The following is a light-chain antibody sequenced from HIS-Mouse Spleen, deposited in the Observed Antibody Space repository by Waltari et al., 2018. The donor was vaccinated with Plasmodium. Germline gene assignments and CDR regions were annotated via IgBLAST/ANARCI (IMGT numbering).Light chain of an antibody. CDR1: KSGDNY. V-gene: IGLV3-1*01. J-gene: IGLJ2*01. CDR2: QDS. CDR3: QAWDSSTAWV. Sequence: SYALTQPPSLSVSPGQTASIPCSEAKSGDNYSCGSQQKPGQSPVLLLDQDSKRPSGIPERVAGSNSGNTATLTISGTQAMDEADYYCQAWDSSTAWVFGGGTKLTVL.